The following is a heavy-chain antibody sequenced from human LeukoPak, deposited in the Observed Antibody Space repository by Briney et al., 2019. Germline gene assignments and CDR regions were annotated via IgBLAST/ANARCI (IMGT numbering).Heavy chain of an antibody. CDR2: ISTDGGNK. CDR3: AKGRLNFDY. D-gene: IGHD3-22*01. V-gene: IGHV3-30*18. J-gene: IGHJ4*02. Sequence: GGSLRLSCAASGFTFSSYGMHWVRQAPGKGLEWVALISTDGGNKYYADSVKGRFTISRDNSKNTLYLQMNSLRAEDTAVYYCAKGRLNFDYWGQGTLVTVSS. CDR1: GFTFSSYG.